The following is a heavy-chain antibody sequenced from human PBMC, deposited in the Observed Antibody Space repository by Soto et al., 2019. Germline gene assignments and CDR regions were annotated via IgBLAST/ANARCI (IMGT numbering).Heavy chain of an antibody. CDR2: ISSGSAYI. CDR1: FTFSMYS. D-gene: IGHD1-26*01. J-gene: IGHJ5*02. CDR3: ARDQGGSYDSWFDP. Sequence: GSLRLSCTFTFSMYSMNWVRHAPGKGLEWVASISSGSAYIKYAESVEGRFTISRDNAKNSLHLQMNSLRAEDTAIYHCARDQGGSYDSWFDPWGQGTLVTVSS. V-gene: IGHV3-21*06.